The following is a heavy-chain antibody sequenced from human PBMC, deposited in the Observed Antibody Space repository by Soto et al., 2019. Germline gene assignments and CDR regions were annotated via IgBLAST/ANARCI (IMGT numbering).Heavy chain of an antibody. CDR1: GFTFGGYA. Sequence: PGGSLRLSCTASGFTFGGYAMSWVRQAPGKGLEWVGFIRSKAYGGTTEYAASVKGRFTISRDDSKSIAYLQMNSLETEDTAVYYCTREAGDSSGYYYFDDWGQGSLVTVSS. CDR3: TREAGDSSGYYYFDD. CDR2: IRSKAYGGTT. V-gene: IGHV3-49*04. J-gene: IGHJ4*02. D-gene: IGHD3-22*01.